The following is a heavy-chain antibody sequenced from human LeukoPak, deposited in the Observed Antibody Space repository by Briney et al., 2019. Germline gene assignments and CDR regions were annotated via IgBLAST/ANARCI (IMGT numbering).Heavy chain of an antibody. V-gene: IGHV4-34*01. Sequence: PSETLSLTCTVSGGSISSYYWSWIRQPPGKGLEWIGEINHSGSTNYNPSLKSRVTISVDTSKNQFSLKLSSVTAADTAVYYCARHLGYCSSTSCYNYYFDYWGQGTLVTVSS. CDR1: GGSISSYY. CDR3: ARHLGYCSSTSCYNYYFDY. CDR2: INHSGST. J-gene: IGHJ4*02. D-gene: IGHD2-2*02.